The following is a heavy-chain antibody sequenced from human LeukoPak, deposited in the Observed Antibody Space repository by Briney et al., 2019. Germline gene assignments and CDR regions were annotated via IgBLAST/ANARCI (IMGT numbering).Heavy chain of an antibody. J-gene: IGHJ4*02. CDR1: GGSISSYY. Sequence: PSETLSLTCTVSGGSISSYYWSWTRQPPGKGLEWIGYIYYSGSTTYNPSLKSRVTISVDTSKNQFSLKLSSVTAAGTAVYYCARDGGLEGYAPFDYWGQGTLVTVSS. CDR3: ARDGGLEGYAPFDY. CDR2: IYYSGST. D-gene: IGHD3-16*01. V-gene: IGHV4-59*01.